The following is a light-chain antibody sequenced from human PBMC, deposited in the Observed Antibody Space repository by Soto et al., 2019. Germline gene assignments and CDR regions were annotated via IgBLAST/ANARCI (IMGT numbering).Light chain of an antibody. J-gene: IGKJ5*01. CDR1: QXLLHSNGYNY. CDR2: LVS. V-gene: IGKV2-28*01. CDR3: VHAPHTPIT. Sequence: SQSPLSLPVTPGEPASISWRSSQXLLHSNGYNYVDWYLQKPGQSPQLLIYLVSNRASGVPDRFSGSGSGTDFTLKICRVEAEDVGLYYWVHAPHTPITFGQGTRLDIK.